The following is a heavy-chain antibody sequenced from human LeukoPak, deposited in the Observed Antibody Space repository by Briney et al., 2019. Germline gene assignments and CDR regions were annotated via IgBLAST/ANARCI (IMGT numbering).Heavy chain of an antibody. Sequence: SETLSLTCTVSGGSISSSSYYWGWIRQPPGKGLEWIGSIYYSGSTYYNPSLKSRVTISVDTSKNQFSLKLSSVTAADTAVYYCARRSAPATTMDVWGKGTTVTVSS. V-gene: IGHV4-39*07. J-gene: IGHJ6*03. CDR1: GGSISSSSYY. CDR3: ARRSAPATTMDV. D-gene: IGHD2-2*01. CDR2: IYYSGST.